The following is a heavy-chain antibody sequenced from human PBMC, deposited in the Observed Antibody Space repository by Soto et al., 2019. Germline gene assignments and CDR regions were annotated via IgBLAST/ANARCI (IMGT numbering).Heavy chain of an antibody. CDR2: INPTTGAT. CDR1: GYTFSTYF. D-gene: IGHD3-9*01. J-gene: IGHJ4*02. Sequence: VASVKVSCKTSGYTFSTYFMHWVRRAPGQGLEWMGVINPTTGATSYSQKFQARVTMTRDTSTGTVDMELSSLTSEDTAVYYCARDSNYDILTGYTYFDYWGQGTLVTVSS. V-gene: IGHV1-46*03. CDR3: ARDSNYDILTGYTYFDY.